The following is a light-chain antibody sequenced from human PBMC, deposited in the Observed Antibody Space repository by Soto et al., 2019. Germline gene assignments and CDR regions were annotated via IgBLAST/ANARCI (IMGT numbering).Light chain of an antibody. CDR2: DAS. V-gene: IGKV3-15*01. J-gene: IGKJ3*01. Sequence: ETVMTQSPATLSVSPGERPTLSCRASQSVSSNLAWYQQKPGQAPRLLIYDASTRATGIPARFSGSGSGTEFTLTISRLQSEDFAVYYCQQYNTWTLTFGPVTKLYIK. CDR3: QQYNTWTLT. CDR1: QSVSSN.